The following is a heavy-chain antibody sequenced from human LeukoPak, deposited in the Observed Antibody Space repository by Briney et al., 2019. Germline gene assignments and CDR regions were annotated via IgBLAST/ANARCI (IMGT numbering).Heavy chain of an antibody. V-gene: IGHV3-23*01. D-gene: IGHD4-17*01. CDR3: AKDPNGDYVGAFDS. CDR2: ITGSGAGT. CDR1: NFAFSTYA. J-gene: IGHJ3*02. Sequence: GGSLRLSCAASNFAFSTYAMTWVRQAPGKGLEWVSSITGSGAGTSYADSVKGRFTISRDNSKSTLFLQMNSLRVEDTAVYYCAKDPNGDYVGAFDSWGQGTMVTVSS.